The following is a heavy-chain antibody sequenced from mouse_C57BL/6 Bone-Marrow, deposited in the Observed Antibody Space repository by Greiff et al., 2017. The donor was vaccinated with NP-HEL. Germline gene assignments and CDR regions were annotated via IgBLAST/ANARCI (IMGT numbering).Heavy chain of an antibody. J-gene: IGHJ2*01. CDR2: IDPSDSYT. CDR1: GYTFTSYW. D-gene: IGHD1-1*01. Sequence: QVQLQQPGAELVRPGTSVKLSCKASGYTFTSYWTHWVKQRPGQGLEWIGVIDPSDSYTNYNQKFKGKATLTVDTSSSTAYMQLSSLTSEDSAVYYCARFYGSSYNFDYWGQGTTLTVSS. V-gene: IGHV1-59*01. CDR3: ARFYGSSYNFDY.